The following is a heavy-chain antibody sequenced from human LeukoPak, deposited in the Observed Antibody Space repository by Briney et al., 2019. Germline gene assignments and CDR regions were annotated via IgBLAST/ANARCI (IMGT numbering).Heavy chain of an antibody. CDR1: GFTFINYW. V-gene: IGHV3-7*01. J-gene: IGHJ6*02. Sequence: PGGSLRHSCAASGFTFINYWMTWVRLTPGKGLEWVAKIKQDGGETFYADSVKGRFTISRDNAKKSLYLQMNSLRAGDTAVYYCARVRQEWLMDVWGQGTAVTVSS. CDR3: ARVRQEWLMDV. D-gene: IGHD6-19*01. CDR2: IKQDGGET.